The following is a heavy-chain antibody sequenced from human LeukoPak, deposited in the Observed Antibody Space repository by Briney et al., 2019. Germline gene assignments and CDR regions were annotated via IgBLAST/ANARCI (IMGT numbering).Heavy chain of an antibody. CDR3: ARRVVRGAPDY. CDR1: GGSISTSSYY. D-gene: IGHD3-10*01. CDR2: IYVSGST. V-gene: IGHV4-39*01. J-gene: IGHJ4*02. Sequence: SETLSLTCTVSGGSISTSSYYWGWVRQPPGKVLEWIGGIYVSGSTNYNPSPKSRVTMSVDTSKNQFSLRLSSVTAANTAVYYCARRVVRGAPDYWGQGNLVTVSS.